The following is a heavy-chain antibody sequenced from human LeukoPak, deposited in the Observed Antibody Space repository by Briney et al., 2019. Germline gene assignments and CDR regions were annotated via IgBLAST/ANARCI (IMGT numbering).Heavy chain of an antibody. CDR3: ARDMLAVPSNWFDP. Sequence: ASVTVSCKASGYTFTSYYLHWVRQAPGQGLEWMGVINPSGGGTSYAQKFQGRVTMTRDTSTSTVYMDLRSLRSEDTAVYFCARDMLAVPSNWFDPWGQGTLVTVSS. V-gene: IGHV1-46*01. J-gene: IGHJ5*02. CDR2: INPSGGGT. CDR1: GYTFTSYY. D-gene: IGHD2-8*01.